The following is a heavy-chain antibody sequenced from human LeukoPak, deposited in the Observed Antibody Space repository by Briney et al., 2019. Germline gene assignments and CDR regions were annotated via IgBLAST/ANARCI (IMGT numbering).Heavy chain of an antibody. Sequence: PGGSLRLSCAASGFTFSSYIMNWVRQAPGKGLEWVSSISSSSSYIYYADSVKGRFTISRDNAKNSLYLQMNSLRDEDTAVYYCARDPVNYGDPRYYWGQGTLVTVSS. CDR2: ISSSSSYI. CDR3: ARDPVNYGDPRYY. J-gene: IGHJ4*02. CDR1: GFTFSSYI. V-gene: IGHV3-21*01. D-gene: IGHD4-17*01.